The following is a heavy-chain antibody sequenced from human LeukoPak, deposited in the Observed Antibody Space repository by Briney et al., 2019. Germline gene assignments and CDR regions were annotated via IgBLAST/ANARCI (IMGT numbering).Heavy chain of an antibody. D-gene: IGHD2-2*01. J-gene: IGHJ4*02. CDR1: GGSISSYY. CDR2: IYTSGST. V-gene: IGHV4-4*07. Sequence: SETLSLTCTVSGGSISSYYWSWIRQPAGKGLEWIGRIYTSGSTNYNPSLKSRVIISVDKSKNQFSLKLSSVTAADTAVYYCARGVVPAAMSHFDYWGQGTLVTVSS. CDR3: ARGVVPAAMSHFDY.